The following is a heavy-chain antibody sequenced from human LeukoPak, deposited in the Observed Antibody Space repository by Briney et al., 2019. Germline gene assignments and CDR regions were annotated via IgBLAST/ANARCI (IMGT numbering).Heavy chain of an antibody. J-gene: IGHJ4*02. V-gene: IGHV4-59*01. D-gene: IGHD2-15*01. Sequence: SETLSLTCTVSGGSISSYYWSWIRQPPRKGLEWIGYIYYSGSTNYNPSLKSRVTISVDTSKNQFSLKLSSVTAADTAVYYCARDSGGRFDYWGQGTLVTVSS. CDR2: IYYSGST. CDR1: GGSISSYY. CDR3: ARDSGGRFDY.